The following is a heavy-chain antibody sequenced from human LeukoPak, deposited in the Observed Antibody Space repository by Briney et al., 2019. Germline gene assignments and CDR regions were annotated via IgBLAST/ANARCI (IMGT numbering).Heavy chain of an antibody. D-gene: IGHD3-10*01. CDR2: IRYDGSNK. V-gene: IGHV3-30*02. J-gene: IGHJ6*03. CDR3: ARSSMVRRKNYYYYYYMDV. Sequence: GGSLRLSCAASGFTFSSYGMHWVRQAPGKGLEWVAFIRYDGSNKYYADSVKGRFTISRDNSKNTLYLQMNSLRSEDTAVYYCARSSMVRRKNYYYYYYMDVWGKGTTVTISS. CDR1: GFTFSSYG.